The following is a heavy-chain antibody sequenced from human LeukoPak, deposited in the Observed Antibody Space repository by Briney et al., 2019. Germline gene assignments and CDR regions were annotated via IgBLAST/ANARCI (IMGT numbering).Heavy chain of an antibody. D-gene: IGHD5-12*01. CDR2: ISSGSSSV. J-gene: IGHJ4*02. V-gene: IGHV3-48*04. Sequence: PGGSLRLSCAASGFTFSSYAMSWVRQAPGQGLEWASYISSGSSSVYYADSVKGRFTISRDNAKNSLYLQMNSLRAEDTAVYYCARPVDYNAGDYWGQGTLVTVSS. CDR1: GFTFSSYA. CDR3: ARPVDYNAGDY.